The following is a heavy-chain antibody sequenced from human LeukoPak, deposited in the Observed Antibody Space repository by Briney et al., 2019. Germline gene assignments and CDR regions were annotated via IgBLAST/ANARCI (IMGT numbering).Heavy chain of an antibody. Sequence: SETLSLTCTVSGGSISSSSYYWSWIRQPPGKGLEWIGYIYYSGNTNYDPSLRSRATISVDTSKNQISLRLTSVTAADTAVYYCARVGKGKSFGEVLKGRMKTNWFDPWGQGTLVTVSS. CDR2: IYYSGNT. CDR3: ARVGKGKSFGEVLKGRMKTNWFDP. J-gene: IGHJ5*02. CDR1: GGSISSSSYY. V-gene: IGHV4-61*05. D-gene: IGHD3-10*01.